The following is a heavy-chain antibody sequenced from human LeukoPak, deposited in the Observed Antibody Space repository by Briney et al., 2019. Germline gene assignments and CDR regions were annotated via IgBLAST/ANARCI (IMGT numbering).Heavy chain of an antibody. CDR2: ISSSSSYI. Sequence: PGGSLRLSCAGSGFTLSSYSMDWVRQAPGKGLEWVSSISSSSSYIYYADSVKGRFTISRDNSKNTLYLHINSLRAEDTAVYYCVKDNPLDYWGQGTLVIVSS. V-gene: IGHV3-21*01. CDR3: VKDNPLDY. J-gene: IGHJ4*02. D-gene: IGHD1-14*01. CDR1: GFTLSSYS.